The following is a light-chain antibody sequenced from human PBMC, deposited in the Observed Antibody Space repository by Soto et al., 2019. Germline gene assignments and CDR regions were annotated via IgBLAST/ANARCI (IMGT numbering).Light chain of an antibody. CDR2: GAS. Sequence: EIVLTQSPATLSLSPGERATLSCRASQSVGSNLAWYQEKPGQAPRLLISGASTRATGIAARFSGSGSGREFTLTISSLQSEDSALYYCQQYSNWPTFGQGTRLEIK. CDR3: QQYSNWPT. J-gene: IGKJ5*01. CDR1: QSVGSN. V-gene: IGKV3-15*01.